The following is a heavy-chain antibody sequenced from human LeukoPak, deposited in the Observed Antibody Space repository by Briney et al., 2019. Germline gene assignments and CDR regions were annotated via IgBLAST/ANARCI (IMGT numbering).Heavy chain of an antibody. CDR3: ARTEYQLLFHWYFDL. V-gene: IGHV3-11*01. CDR1: GFTFSDYY. J-gene: IGHJ2*01. D-gene: IGHD2-2*01. CDR2: ISSSGSTI. Sequence: PGGSLRLSCAASGFTFSDYYMSWIRQAPGKGLEWVSYISSSGSTIYYADSVKGRFTISRDNAKNSLYLQMNSLRAEDTAVYYCARTEYQLLFHWYFDLWGRGTLVTVSP.